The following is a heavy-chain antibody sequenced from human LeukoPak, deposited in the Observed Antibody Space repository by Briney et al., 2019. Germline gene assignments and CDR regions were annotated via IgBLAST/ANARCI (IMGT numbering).Heavy chain of an antibody. J-gene: IGHJ4*02. CDR3: ARGFAYGDTGSFDY. CDR2: ISYSGST. V-gene: IGHV4-39*07. Sequence: PSETLSLTCTVSGGSISSSSYYWGWIRQPPGKGLEWIGSISYSGSTYYDPSLKSRVTISVDTSKNQFSLKLSSVTAADTAVYYCARGFAYGDTGSFDYWGQGTLVTVSS. CDR1: GGSISSSSYY. D-gene: IGHD4-17*01.